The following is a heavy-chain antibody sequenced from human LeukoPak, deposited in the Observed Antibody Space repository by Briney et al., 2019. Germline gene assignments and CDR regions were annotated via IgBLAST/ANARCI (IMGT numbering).Heavy chain of an antibody. J-gene: IGHJ4*02. V-gene: IGHV1-18*01. CDR1: GYRFTNYG. CDR2: ISTYNGNT. Sequence: GASVKVSCKASGYRFTNYGISWVRQAPGRGLEWMGWISTYNGNTNYPENLQGRVTLTTDTSTSTVYMELRSLRSDDTAVYYCARDHSIYFYGSGSFADYWGQGNLVTVSS. D-gene: IGHD3-10*01. CDR3: ARDHSIYFYGSGSFADY.